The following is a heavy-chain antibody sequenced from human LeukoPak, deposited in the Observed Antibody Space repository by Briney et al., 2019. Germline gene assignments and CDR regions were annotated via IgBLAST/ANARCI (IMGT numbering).Heavy chain of an antibody. Sequence: SETLSLTCTVSGGSISSYYWSWIRQPPGKGLEWIGYIYHSGSTNYNPSLKSRVTISVDTSKNQFSLKLSSVTAADTAVYYCARDRRGGSDMDYWGQETLVTVSS. J-gene: IGHJ4*02. D-gene: IGHD3-16*01. CDR1: GGSISSYY. V-gene: IGHV4-59*01. CDR3: ARDRRGGSDMDY. CDR2: IYHSGST.